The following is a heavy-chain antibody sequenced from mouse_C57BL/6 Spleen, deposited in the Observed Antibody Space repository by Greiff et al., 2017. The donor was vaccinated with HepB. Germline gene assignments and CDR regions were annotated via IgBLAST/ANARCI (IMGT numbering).Heavy chain of an antibody. V-gene: IGHV1-61*01. CDR1: GYTFTSYW. Sequence: QVQLQHPGAELVRPGSSVKLSCKASGYTFTSYWMDWVKQRPGQGLEWIGNIYPSDSETHYNQKFKDKATLTVDKSSSTAYMQLSSLTSEDSAVYYCARALGGVYYAMDYWGQGTSVTVSS. J-gene: IGHJ4*01. CDR2: IYPSDSET. CDR3: ARALGGVYYAMDY. D-gene: IGHD3-1*01.